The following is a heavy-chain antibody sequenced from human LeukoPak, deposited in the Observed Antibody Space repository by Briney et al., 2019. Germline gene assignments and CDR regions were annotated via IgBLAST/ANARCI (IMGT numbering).Heavy chain of an antibody. J-gene: IGHJ4*02. D-gene: IGHD2-15*01. V-gene: IGHV3-23*01. CDR2: ISGSGGST. CDR1: GFTFSSYA. Sequence: GGSLRLSCAASGFTFSSYAMSWVRQAPGKGLEWVSAISGSGGSTYYADSVKGRFNISRDNSKNTLYLKMNSLRAEDTAVYYCAQVPCSGGSCLPWGQRTLVTVSS. CDR3: AQVPCSGGSCLP.